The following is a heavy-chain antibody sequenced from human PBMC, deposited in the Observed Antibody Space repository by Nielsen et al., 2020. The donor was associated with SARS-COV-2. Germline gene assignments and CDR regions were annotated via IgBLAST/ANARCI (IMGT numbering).Heavy chain of an antibody. D-gene: IGHD6-13*01. J-gene: IGHJ6*02. CDR1: GFTFRSYE. CDR2: ISSSGSTM. V-gene: IGHV3-48*03. Sequence: GGSLRLSCAASGFTFRSYEMNWVRQAPGKGLEWVSYISSSGSTMYYADSVKGRFTISRDNAKNSLYLQMNSLRDEDTAVYYCARVSSDSSSWYSYYYYYGMDVWGQGTTVTVSS. CDR3: ARVSSDSSSWYSYYYYYGMDV.